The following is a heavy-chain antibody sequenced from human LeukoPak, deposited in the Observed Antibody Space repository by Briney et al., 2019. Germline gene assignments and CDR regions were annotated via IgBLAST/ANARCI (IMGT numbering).Heavy chain of an antibody. CDR2: IYPGDSDT. V-gene: IGHV5-51*01. CDR1: GYSFTSYW. D-gene: IGHD3-3*01. CDR3: ARTVYYDFWSGYYTIGGGLDY. J-gene: IGHJ4*02. Sequence: GESLKISCKGSGYSFTSYWIGWVRQLPGKGLVWLGVIYPGDSDTRYSPSFQGQVTISADKSISTAYLQWSSLKASDTAMYYWARTVYYDFWSGYYTIGGGLDYWGQGTLVTVSS.